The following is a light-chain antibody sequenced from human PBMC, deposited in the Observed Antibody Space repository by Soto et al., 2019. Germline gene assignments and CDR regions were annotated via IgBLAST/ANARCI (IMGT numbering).Light chain of an antibody. J-gene: IGKJ5*01. CDR1: QSVSSN. Sequence: EILITQSPATLSVSPGERATLSCRASQSVSSNLAWYQQKPGQAPRLIIYGASTRANGIPARFSGSGSGTEFTLTISSLQSEDFASYYCQQYNNWPPITFGQGTRLEIK. V-gene: IGKV3-15*01. CDR3: QQYNNWPPIT. CDR2: GAS.